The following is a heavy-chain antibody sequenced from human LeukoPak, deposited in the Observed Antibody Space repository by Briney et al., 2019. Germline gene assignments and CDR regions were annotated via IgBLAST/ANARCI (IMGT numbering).Heavy chain of an antibody. CDR3: ASPRIAAELNYFDY. V-gene: IGHV3-30-3*01. CDR1: GFTFSSYA. J-gene: IGHJ4*02. Sequence: PGGSLRLSCAASGFTFSSYAMHWVRQAPGKGLEWVAVISYDGSNKYYADSVKGRFTISRDNSKNTLYLQMNSLRAEDTAVYYCASPRIAAELNYFDYWGQGTLVTVSS. D-gene: IGHD6-13*01. CDR2: ISYDGSNK.